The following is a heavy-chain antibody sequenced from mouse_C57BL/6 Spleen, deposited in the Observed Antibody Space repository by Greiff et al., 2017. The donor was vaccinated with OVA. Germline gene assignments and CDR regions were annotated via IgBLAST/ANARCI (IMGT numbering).Heavy chain of an antibody. CDR1: GYTFTSYW. V-gene: IGHV1-7*01. J-gene: IGHJ4*01. CDR3: ARWIVARDYAMDY. CDR2: INPSSGYT. Sequence: VQLQQSGAELAKPGASVKLSCKASGYTFTSYWMHWVKQRPGQGLEWIGYINPSSGYTKYNQKFKDKATLTADKSSSTAYMQLSSLTYEDSAVYYCARWIVARDYAMDYWGQGTSVTVSS. D-gene: IGHD1-1*01.